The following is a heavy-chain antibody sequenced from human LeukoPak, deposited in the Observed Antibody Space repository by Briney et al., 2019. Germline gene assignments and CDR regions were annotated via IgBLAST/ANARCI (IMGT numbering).Heavy chain of an antibody. J-gene: IGHJ6*03. V-gene: IGHV1-2*02. CDR1: GYTFTGYY. D-gene: IGHD3-3*01. CDR2: INPNSGGT. Sequence: ASVKVFCKASGYTFTGYYMHWVRQAPGQGLEWMGWINPNSGGTNYAQKFQGRVTMTRDTSISTAYMELSRLRSDDTAVYYCARDGVLRFLEWSIYYYYMDVWGKGTTVTVSS. CDR3: ARDGVLRFLEWSIYYYYMDV.